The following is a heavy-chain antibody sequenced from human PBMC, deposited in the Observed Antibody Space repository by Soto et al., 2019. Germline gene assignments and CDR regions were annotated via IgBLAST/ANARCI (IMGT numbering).Heavy chain of an antibody. Sequence: EVQLLESGGGLVQPGGSLRLSCAASDFTFSSSAMSWVRQAPGKRLEWVSGITGNGGGTYYADSVKGRFAISRDNSKNTLYLQMNSLRAEDTAVYYCAKKSTDPNYPRLDYWGQGALVTVSS. CDR3: AKKSTDPNYPRLDY. D-gene: IGHD2-8*02. CDR2: ITGNGGGT. V-gene: IGHV3-23*01. J-gene: IGHJ4*02. CDR1: DFTFSSSA.